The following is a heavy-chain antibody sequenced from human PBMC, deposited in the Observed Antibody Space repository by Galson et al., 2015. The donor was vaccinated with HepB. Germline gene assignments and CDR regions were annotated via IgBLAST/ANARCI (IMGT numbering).Heavy chain of an antibody. CDR2: IIPIFGTA. Sequence: SVKVSCKASGGTFSSYAISWVRQAPGQGLEWMGGIIPIFGTANYAQKLQGRVTMTTDTSTSTAYMELRSLRSDDTAVYYCARGRLLLGYCSGGSCLDLMDYWGQGTLVTVSS. CDR1: GGTFSSYA. CDR3: ARGRLLLGYCSGGSCLDLMDY. J-gene: IGHJ4*02. D-gene: IGHD2-15*01. V-gene: IGHV1-69*05.